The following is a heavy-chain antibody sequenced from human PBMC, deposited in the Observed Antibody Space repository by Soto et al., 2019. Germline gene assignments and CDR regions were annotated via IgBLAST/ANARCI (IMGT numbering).Heavy chain of an antibody. D-gene: IGHD5-12*01. V-gene: IGHV4-31*03. Sequence: QVQLQESGPGLVKPSQTLSLTCTVSGGSISSGGYYWSWIRQHPGKGLEWIGYIYYSGSTYYNPSLKSRVTISVDTSKNQFSLKLSSVTAADTAVYYCARDRVHSGYVGYYYYGMDVWGQGTTVTVSS. J-gene: IGHJ6*02. CDR1: GGSISSGGYY. CDR2: IYYSGST. CDR3: ARDRVHSGYVGYYYYGMDV.